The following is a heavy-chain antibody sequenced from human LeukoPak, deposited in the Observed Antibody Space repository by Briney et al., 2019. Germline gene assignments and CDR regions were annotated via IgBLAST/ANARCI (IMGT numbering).Heavy chain of an antibody. D-gene: IGHD3-3*01. CDR2: MSPNSGNT. V-gene: IGHV1-8*01. Sequence: GASVKVSCKASGYTFTSYDINWVRQATGQGPEWMGWMSPNSGNTGYAQKFQGRVTMTRNTSISTAYMELSSLRSEDTAVYYCARVPLGVTIFGVVTTLYYYYYGMDVWGQGTTVTVSS. CDR1: GYTFTSYD. J-gene: IGHJ6*02. CDR3: ARVPLGVTIFGVVTTLYYYYYGMDV.